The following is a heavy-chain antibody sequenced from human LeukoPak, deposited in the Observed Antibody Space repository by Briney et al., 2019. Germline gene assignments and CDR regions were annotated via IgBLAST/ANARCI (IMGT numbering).Heavy chain of an antibody. J-gene: IGHJ5*02. Sequence: GGSLRLSCAASGFTFSSYYMSWVRQPPGKGLEWVANIKQDGSERDYVDSVKGRFTISRDNAKNSLYLQMNSLRAEDTALYYCAKDVGGIAAAGSMFDPWGQGTLVTVSS. CDR2: IKQDGSER. CDR3: AKDVGGIAAAGSMFDP. V-gene: IGHV3-7*03. CDR1: GFTFSSYY. D-gene: IGHD6-13*01.